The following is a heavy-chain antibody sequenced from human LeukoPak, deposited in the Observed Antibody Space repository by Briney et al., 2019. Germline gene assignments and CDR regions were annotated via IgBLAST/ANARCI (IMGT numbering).Heavy chain of an antibody. J-gene: IGHJ3*02. CDR2: IYYSGST. CDR3: ASAEGSPDAFGI. CDR1: GGSISSGGYY. V-gene: IGHV4-31*03. Sequence: KSSETLSLTCTVSGGSISSGGYYWSWIRQHPGKGLEWIGYIYYSGSTYYNPSLKSRVTISVDTSKNQFSLKLSSVTAADTAVYYCASAEGSPDAFGIWGQGTMVTVSS.